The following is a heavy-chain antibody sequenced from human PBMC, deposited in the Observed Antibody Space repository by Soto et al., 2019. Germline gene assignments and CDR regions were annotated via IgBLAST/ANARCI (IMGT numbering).Heavy chain of an antibody. V-gene: IGHV3-9*01. D-gene: IGHD3-10*01. Sequence: GGSLRLSCAASGFTFDDYAMHWVRQAPGKGLEWVSGISWNSGSIGYADSVKGRFTISRDNAKNSLYLQMNSLRAEDTALYYCAKAQYRSGFDYGGQGPLVT. CDR1: GFTFDDYA. J-gene: IGHJ4*02. CDR3: AKAQYRSGFDY. CDR2: ISWNSGSI.